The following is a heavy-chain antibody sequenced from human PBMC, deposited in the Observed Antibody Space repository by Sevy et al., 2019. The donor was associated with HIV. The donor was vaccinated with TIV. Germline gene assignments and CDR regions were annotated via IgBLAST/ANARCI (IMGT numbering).Heavy chain of an antibody. CDR3: NCAAHDYYCYMDY. Sequence: ASVKVSCKASGYTFTSYGISWVRQAPGQGLEWMGWISAYNGNTNYAQKLQGRVTMTTDTSTSTAYMELRSLRSDDTAAYECNCAAHDYYCYMDYWGKGTPVTVSS. J-gene: IGHJ6*03. CDR1: GYTFTSYG. V-gene: IGHV1-18*04. CDR2: ISAYNGNT. D-gene: IGHD1-1*01.